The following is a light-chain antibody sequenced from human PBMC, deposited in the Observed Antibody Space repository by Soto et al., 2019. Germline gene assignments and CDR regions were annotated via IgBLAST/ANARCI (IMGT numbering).Light chain of an antibody. V-gene: IGKV2-24*01. CDR1: QSLVHSNGNTY. J-gene: IGKJ1*01. CDR3: MQTTHFPWT. CDR2: KIS. Sequence: DIVMTQTPRSSPVTLGQTASISCRSSQSLVHSNGNTYFNWVQQRPGQPPRVLIYKISNRLSGVPDRFSGSGSGTDFTLMISRVEAEDVGVYYCMQTTHFPWTFGQGTRVEI.